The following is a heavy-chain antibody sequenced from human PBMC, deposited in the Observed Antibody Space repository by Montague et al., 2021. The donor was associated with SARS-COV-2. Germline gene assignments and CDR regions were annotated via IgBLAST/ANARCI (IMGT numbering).Heavy chain of an antibody. V-gene: IGHV6-1*01. CDR3: ARDPRYSLSWSFDY. D-gene: IGHD6-13*01. Sequence: KRNYDYAVSVKSRMTISPDTSKNQFSLQLSSVTPEDRAVYYCARDPRYSLSWSFDYGGQGTLVTVSS. J-gene: IGHJ4*02. CDR2: KRNY.